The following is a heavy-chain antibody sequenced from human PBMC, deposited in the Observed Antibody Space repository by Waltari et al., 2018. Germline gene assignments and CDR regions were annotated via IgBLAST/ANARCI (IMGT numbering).Heavy chain of an antibody. CDR3: ALDTGALWMDV. Sequence: QVHLVQSGAEVKKPGASVKISCKTSEYTFTSSYIHWVRQAPGQGLEWMGIINPSGGSTIYAQNFQGRVTMTRDTSTSTVYMELSSLRSDDTAVYYCALDTGALWMDVWGQGTTVTVSS. D-gene: IGHD2-21*01. CDR2: INPSGGST. V-gene: IGHV1-46*01. J-gene: IGHJ6*02. CDR1: EYTFTSSY.